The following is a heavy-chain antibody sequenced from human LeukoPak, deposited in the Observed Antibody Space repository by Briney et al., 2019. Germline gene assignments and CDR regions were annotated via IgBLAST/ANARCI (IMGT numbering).Heavy chain of an antibody. Sequence: GGSLRLSCAASGFTFSNYWMHWVRQAPGKGLEYVSAISSNGGSTYYANSVKGRFTISRDNSKNTLYLQMGSLRAEDMAVYYCARDGGYWGQGTLVTVSS. CDR2: ISSNGGST. D-gene: IGHD3-16*01. J-gene: IGHJ4*02. CDR1: GFTFSNYW. V-gene: IGHV3-64*01. CDR3: ARDGGY.